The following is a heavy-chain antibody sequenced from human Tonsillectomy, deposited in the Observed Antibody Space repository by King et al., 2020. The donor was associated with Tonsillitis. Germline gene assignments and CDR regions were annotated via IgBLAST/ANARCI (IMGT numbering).Heavy chain of an antibody. J-gene: IGHJ5*02. Sequence: VQLVESGGGLVKAGGSLRLSCAASGFIFSDFYMTWIRQAPGKGLEWVSYMTNSGGNAYYADSVKCRFTISRDNAENSLYLQMNSLRVEDTAVYYCATAAGFMVTPTWFDPWGQGTLVTVSS. CDR2: MTNSGGNA. CDR1: GFIFSDFY. CDR3: ATAAGFMVTPTWFDP. V-gene: IGHV3-11*01. D-gene: IGHD2-21*02.